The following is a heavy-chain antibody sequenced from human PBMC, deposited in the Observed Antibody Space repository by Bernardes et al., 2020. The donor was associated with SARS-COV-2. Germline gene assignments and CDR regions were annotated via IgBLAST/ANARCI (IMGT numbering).Heavy chain of an antibody. Sequence: LSLTCTVSGDSIDSGRFYWSWIRQPPGKGLEWIGYIYYTGSTNYNPSLKSRVDISVDTSKNQFSLKLTSLTAADTAVYYCARTLRYCSGGSCYWFDPWGQGTLVTVSS. D-gene: IGHD2-15*01. V-gene: IGHV4-61*01. CDR3: ARTLRYCSGGSCYWFDP. J-gene: IGHJ5*02. CDR1: GDSIDSGRFY. CDR2: IYYTGST.